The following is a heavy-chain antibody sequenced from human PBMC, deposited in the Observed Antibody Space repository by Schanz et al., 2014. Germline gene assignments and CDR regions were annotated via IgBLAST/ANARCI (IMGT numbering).Heavy chain of an antibody. CDR3: VKGGTNTLDS. CDR1: GFSFSGFA. CDR2: VSHDGFTK. J-gene: IGHJ4*02. V-gene: IGHV3-30*04. Sequence: QVQLEESGGGVVQPGGSLRLSCVASGFSFSGFAVHWVRQAPGKGLEWVSIVSHDGFTKHYADSVRGRFTLSRDNSKNTVYLQMNSLRAEDTAIYYCVKGGTNTLDSWGQGTLVTVSS.